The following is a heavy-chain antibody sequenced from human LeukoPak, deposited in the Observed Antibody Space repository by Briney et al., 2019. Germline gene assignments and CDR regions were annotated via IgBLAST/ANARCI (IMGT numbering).Heavy chain of an antibody. Sequence: ASVKVSCKASGYTFTSYGISWVRQAPGQGLEWMGWISAYNGNTNYAQKLQGRVTITTDESTSTAYMELSSLRSEDTAVYYCARVMEFGGYSSSSAFDYWGQGTLVTVSS. CDR2: ISAYNGNT. CDR3: ARVMEFGGYSSSSAFDY. J-gene: IGHJ4*02. CDR1: GYTFTSYG. D-gene: IGHD6-6*01. V-gene: IGHV1-18*01.